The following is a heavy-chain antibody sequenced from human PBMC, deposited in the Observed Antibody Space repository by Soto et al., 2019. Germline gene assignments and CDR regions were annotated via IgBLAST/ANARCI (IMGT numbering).Heavy chain of an antibody. CDR3: AKVVRSHTLPHYYYYYMDF. D-gene: IGHD2-21*01. J-gene: IGHJ6*03. Sequence: PGGSLRLSCAASGFTFDDYAMHWVRQAPGKGLEWVSGISWNSGSIGYADSVKGRFTISRDNAKNSLYLQMNSLRAEDTALYFCAKVVRSHTLPHYYYYYMDFWGKGTTVTVSS. CDR2: ISWNSGSI. V-gene: IGHV3-9*01. CDR1: GFTFDDYA.